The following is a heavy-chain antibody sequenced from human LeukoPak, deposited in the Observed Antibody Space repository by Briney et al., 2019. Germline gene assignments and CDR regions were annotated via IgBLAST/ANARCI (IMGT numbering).Heavy chain of an antibody. V-gene: IGHV1-2*06. D-gene: IGHD3-22*01. CDR1: GYTFTGYY. Sequence: ASVKVSCKASGYTFTGYYMHWVRQAPGQGLEWMGRINPNSGGTNYARKFQGRVTMTRDTSISTAYMELSSLRSDDTAVYYCARDSVPHYYDSSGYYGSTDNFDYWGQGTLVTVSS. J-gene: IGHJ4*02. CDR2: INPNSGGT. CDR3: ARDSVPHYYDSSGYYGSTDNFDY.